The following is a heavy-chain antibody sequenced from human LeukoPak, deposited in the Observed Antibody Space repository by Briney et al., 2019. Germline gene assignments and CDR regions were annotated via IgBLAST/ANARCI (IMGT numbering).Heavy chain of an antibody. CDR1: GYTFSSHL. Sequence: GESLKISCEASGYTFSSHLIVWMRQMPGKGLEWMGIIYPNDSDTKYSPSFQGQVTISADKSISTAYLQWSSLKASDTAMYYCARLDGSGSYDDYYYYMDVWGKGTTVTVSS. CDR3: ARLDGSGSYDDYYYYMDV. CDR2: IYPNDSDT. J-gene: IGHJ6*03. D-gene: IGHD3-10*01. V-gene: IGHV5-51*01.